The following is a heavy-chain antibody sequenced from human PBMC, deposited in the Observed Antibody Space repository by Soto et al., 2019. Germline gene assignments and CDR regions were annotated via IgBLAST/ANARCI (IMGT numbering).Heavy chain of an antibody. Sequence: PGGSLKLSCAASGFTFSSYSMNWVRQAPGKGLEWVSSISSSSSYIYYADSVKGRFTISRDNAKNSLYLQMNSLRAEDTAVYYCARDPASGYSYGQASNWFDPWGQGTLVTVSS. J-gene: IGHJ5*02. CDR1: GFTFSSYS. V-gene: IGHV3-21*01. CDR2: ISSSSSYI. CDR3: ARDPASGYSYGQASNWFDP. D-gene: IGHD5-18*01.